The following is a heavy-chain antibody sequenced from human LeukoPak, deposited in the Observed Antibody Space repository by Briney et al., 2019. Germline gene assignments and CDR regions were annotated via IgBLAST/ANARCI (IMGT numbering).Heavy chain of an antibody. CDR1: GGSISSSSYY. CDR2: IYYSGST. V-gene: IGHV4-39*01. CDR3: AINSIQYCSSTSCFLG. D-gene: IGHD2-2*01. J-gene: IGHJ4*02. Sequence: SETLSLTCTVSGGSISSSSYYWGWIRPPPGKGLEWIGSIYYSGSTYYNPSLKSRVTISVDTSKNQFSLKLSPVTAADTAVYYCAINSIQYCSSTSCFLGWGQGTLVTVSS.